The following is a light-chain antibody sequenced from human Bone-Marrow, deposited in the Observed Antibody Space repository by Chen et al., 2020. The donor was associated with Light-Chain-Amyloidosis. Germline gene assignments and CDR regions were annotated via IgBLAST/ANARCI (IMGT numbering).Light chain of an antibody. CDR2: GAS. V-gene: IGKV3-15*01. Sequence: EIVMTQSPATLSVSPGERATLSCRASQSVFSSLAWYQQKPGQAPRLLISGASTRATDIPARFSGSGSGTDFTLTISNLQSEDFATYYCHQYDNRYSLGQGTKLEIK. CDR1: QSVFSS. CDR3: HQYDNRYS. J-gene: IGKJ2*03.